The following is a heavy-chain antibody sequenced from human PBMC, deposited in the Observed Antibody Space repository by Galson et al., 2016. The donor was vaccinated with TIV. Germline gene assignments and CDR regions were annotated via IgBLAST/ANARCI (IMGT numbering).Heavy chain of an antibody. Sequence: QSGAEVKKPGESLKISCKASGYRFTSYWIAWVRQVPGTGLEWVGVVSPGGSTIRYSPPFQGQVTISSDKSINTAYLQWNRLEASATATYYCARQDDFGDYRGDALDIWGQWTMVIVSS. V-gene: IGHV5-51*01. J-gene: IGHJ3*02. CDR3: ARQDDFGDYRGDALDI. CDR1: GYRFTSYW. CDR2: VSPGGSTI. D-gene: IGHD4-17*01.